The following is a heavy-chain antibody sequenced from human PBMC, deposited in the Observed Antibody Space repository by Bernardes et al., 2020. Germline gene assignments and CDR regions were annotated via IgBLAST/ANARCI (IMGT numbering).Heavy chain of an antibody. Sequence: ASVKVSCKTSGYDFITYYMHWVRQAPGQGLEWMGIINPRGGSTNYAQKFQGRVTMTRDPSTTTVYMELTSLRSEDTAVYYCARVRHYDFWSGNDRNNYFDYWGQGTQVTVSS. D-gene: IGHD3-3*01. V-gene: IGHV1-46*01. CDR1: GYDFITYY. J-gene: IGHJ4*02. CDR2: INPRGGST. CDR3: ARVRHYDFWSGNDRNNYFDY.